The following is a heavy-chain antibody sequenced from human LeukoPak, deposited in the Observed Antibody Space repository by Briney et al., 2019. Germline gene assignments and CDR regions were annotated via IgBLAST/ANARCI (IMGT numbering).Heavy chain of an antibody. V-gene: IGHV4-39*07. D-gene: IGHD6-19*01. CDR2: IYYSEST. CDR3: ARGAGSRYSSGWYPPYYFDY. CDR1: GVSISSSSYY. Sequence: SETLSLTCTVSGVSISSSSYYWGWLRQPPGTGLEWVESIYYSESTYYHPSLESRVTISVDTSKTQFSLKLSSVTAADTAVYYCARGAGSRYSSGWYPPYYFDYWGQGTLVTVSS. J-gene: IGHJ4*02.